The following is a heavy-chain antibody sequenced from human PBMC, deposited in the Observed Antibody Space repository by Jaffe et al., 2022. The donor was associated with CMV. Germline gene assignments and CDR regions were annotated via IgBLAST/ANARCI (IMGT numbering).Heavy chain of an antibody. CDR3: ARVGRVAAPTRYYYYMDV. CDR1: GYTFTSYA. D-gene: IGHD6-13*01. CDR2: INAGNGNT. V-gene: IGHV1-3*01. J-gene: IGHJ6*03. Sequence: QVQLVQSGAEVKKPGASVKVSCKASGYTFTSYAMHWVRQAPGQRLEWMGWINAGNGNTKYSQKFQGRVTITRDTSASTAYMELSSLRSEDTAVYYCARVGRVAAPTRYYYYMDVWGKGTTVTVSS.